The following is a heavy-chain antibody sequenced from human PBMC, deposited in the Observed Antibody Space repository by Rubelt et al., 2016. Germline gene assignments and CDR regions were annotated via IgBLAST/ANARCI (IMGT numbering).Heavy chain of an antibody. V-gene: IGHV4-34*01. D-gene: IGHD6-13*01. CDR2: SGST. J-gene: IGHJ5*02. CDR3: ARAVKGDRFRRQGIAAAGPFDP. Sequence: SGSTNYNPSLKSRVTISVDTSKNQFSLKLSSVTAADTAVYYCARAVKGDRFRRQGIAAAGPFDPWGQGTLVTVSS.